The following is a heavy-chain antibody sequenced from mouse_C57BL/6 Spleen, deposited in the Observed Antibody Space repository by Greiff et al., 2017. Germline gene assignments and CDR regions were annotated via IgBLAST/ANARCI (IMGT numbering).Heavy chain of an antibody. D-gene: IGHD2-4*01. CDR3: ARWDYDGIAMDY. J-gene: IGHJ4*01. V-gene: IGHV5-17*01. CDR2: ISSGSSTI. CDR1: GFTFSDYG. Sequence: DVMLVESGGGLVKPGGSLKLSCAASGFTFSDYGMHWVRQAPEKGLEWVAYISSGSSTIYYADTVKGRFTISRDNAKNTLFLQMTSLRSEDTAMYYCARWDYDGIAMDYWGQGTSVTVSS.